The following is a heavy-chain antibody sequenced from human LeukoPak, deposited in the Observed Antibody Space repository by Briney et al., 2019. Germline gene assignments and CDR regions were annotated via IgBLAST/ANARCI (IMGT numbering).Heavy chain of an antibody. V-gene: IGHV4-39*01. D-gene: IGHD3-3*01. CDR1: GGSISSSSHY. J-gene: IGHJ6*03. CDR2: IYYSGST. CDR3: ARQGKEWLYYYYYMDV. Sequence: SETLSLTCTVSGGSISSSSHYWGWIRQPPGKGLEWIGSIYYSGSTYYNPSLKSRVTISVDTSKNQFSLKLSSVTAADTAVYYCARQGKEWLYYYYYMDVWGKGTTVTVSS.